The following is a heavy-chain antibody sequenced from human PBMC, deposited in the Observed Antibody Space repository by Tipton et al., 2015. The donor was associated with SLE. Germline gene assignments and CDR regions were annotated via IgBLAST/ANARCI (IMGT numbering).Heavy chain of an antibody. CDR2: MFDTGST. CDR1: GDSISSYY. D-gene: IGHD6-6*01. Sequence: TLSLTCTVSGDSISSYYLTWIRQPPGRRLEWIAYMFDTGSTKYNPSLQSRVTISVDTSKNQFSPKLSSVTAADTAVYYCARSRYSSSSYYYYYMDVWGKGTTVTVSS. J-gene: IGHJ6*03. CDR3: ARSRYSSSSYYYYYMDV. V-gene: IGHV4-59*01.